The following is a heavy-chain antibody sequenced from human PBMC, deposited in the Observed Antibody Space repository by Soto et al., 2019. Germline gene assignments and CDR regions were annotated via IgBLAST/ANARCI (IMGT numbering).Heavy chain of an antibody. J-gene: IGHJ6*03. CDR3: AREDGPGFTIYYYRDV. Sequence: SETISLTCAVDRGSCSGYYWSWIRQTPERGLEWIGKINHSGTTNYNPSLKSRVIISVDTSKNQYCLNLTSVTAADTAVYYCAREDGPGFTIYYYRDVWGKVTTVTVSS. CDR2: INHSGTT. CDR1: RGSCSGYY. V-gene: IGHV4-34*01. D-gene: IGHD3-3*01.